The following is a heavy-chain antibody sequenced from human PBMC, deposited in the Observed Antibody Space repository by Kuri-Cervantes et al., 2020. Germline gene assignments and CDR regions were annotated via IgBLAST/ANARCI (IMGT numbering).Heavy chain of an antibody. V-gene: IGHV4-4*07. J-gene: IGHJ6*02. CDR2: IYTSGST. D-gene: IGHD1-26*01. CDR1: GGSISSYY. Sequence: GSLRLSCTVSGGSISSYYWSWIRQPAGKGLEWIGRIYTSGSTNYNPSLKSRVTMSVDTSKNQFSLKLSSVTAADTAVYYCAREGRSGGYYYYGMDVWGQGTTVTVSS. CDR3: AREGRSGGYYYYGMDV.